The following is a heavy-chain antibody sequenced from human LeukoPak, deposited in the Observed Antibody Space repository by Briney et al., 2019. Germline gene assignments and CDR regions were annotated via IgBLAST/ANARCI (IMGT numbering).Heavy chain of an antibody. CDR3: ASMGYDILTGYPTSGY. V-gene: IGHV1-69*06. CDR1: GGTFSSYA. CDR2: IIPIFGTA. J-gene: IGHJ4*02. Sequence: ASVKVSCKASGGTFSSYAISWVRQAPGQGLEWMGGIIPIFGTANYAQKFQGRVTITADKSTSTAYMELSSLRSEDTAVYYCASMGYDILTGYPTSGYWGQGTLVTVSS. D-gene: IGHD3-9*01.